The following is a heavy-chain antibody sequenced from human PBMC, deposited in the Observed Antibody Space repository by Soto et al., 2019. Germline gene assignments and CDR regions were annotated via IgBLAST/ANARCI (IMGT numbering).Heavy chain of an antibody. V-gene: IGHV4-59*08. D-gene: IGHD5-18*01. CDR2: IYYSGST. Sequence: SETLSLTCTVSGGSISSYYWSWIRQPPGKGLEWIGYIYYSGSTNYNPSLKSRVTISVDTSKNQFSLKLSSMTAADTAVYYCARALGYSYGYYFDYWGQGTLVTVSS. CDR3: ARALGYSYGYYFDY. J-gene: IGHJ4*02. CDR1: GGSISSYY.